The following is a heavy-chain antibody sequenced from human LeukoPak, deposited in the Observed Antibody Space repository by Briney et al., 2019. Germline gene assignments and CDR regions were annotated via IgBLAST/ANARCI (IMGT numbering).Heavy chain of an antibody. D-gene: IGHD2-15*01. J-gene: IGHJ4*02. CDR3: ASELRHQDF. CDR2: MNPNSGIT. CDR1: GYSFTSYD. Sequence: ASVKVSCKASGYSFTSYDINWVRQASGQGLEWLGYMNPNSGITGYAQKFQGRVTMTRDTSINTAYMELSSLRSEDTAMYYCASELRHQDFRGQGTLVTVSS. V-gene: IGHV1-8*01.